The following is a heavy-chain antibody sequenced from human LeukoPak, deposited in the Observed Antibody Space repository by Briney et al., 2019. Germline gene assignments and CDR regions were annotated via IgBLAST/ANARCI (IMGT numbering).Heavy chain of an antibody. CDR1: GGSISSYY. J-gene: IGHJ6*02. Sequence: SETLSLTCTVSGGSISSYYWSWIRQPAGKGLEWIGRIYTSGSTNYNPSLKSRVTMSVDTSKNQFSLKLSSVTAADTAVYYCPRSIRIPYYYYYGMDVWGQGTTVTVSS. CDR2: IYTSGST. V-gene: IGHV4-4*07. CDR3: PRSIRIPYYYYYGMDV. D-gene: IGHD2-15*01.